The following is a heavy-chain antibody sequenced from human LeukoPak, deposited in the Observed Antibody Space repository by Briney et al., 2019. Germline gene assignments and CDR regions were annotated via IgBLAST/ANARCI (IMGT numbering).Heavy chain of an antibody. Sequence: ASVKVSCKASGYTFTDYYMHWVRQAPGQGLEWMGWINPNSGVTKYAQKFQGRVSMTRDMSISTAYMELSSLRSDDTAVYYCARDKSTTVRFLQYYWGQGTLVTVSS. CDR2: INPNSGVT. J-gene: IGHJ4*02. CDR1: GYTFTDYY. CDR3: ARDKSTTVRFLQYY. D-gene: IGHD3-3*01. V-gene: IGHV1-2*02.